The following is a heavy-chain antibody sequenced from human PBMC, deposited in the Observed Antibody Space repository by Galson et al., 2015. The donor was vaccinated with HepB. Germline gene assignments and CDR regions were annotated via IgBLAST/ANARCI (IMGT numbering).Heavy chain of an antibody. D-gene: IGHD6-19*01. CDR3: TTASIAVAGPRGWYFDL. Sequence: SLRLSCAASGFTFSSAWMSWVRQAPGKGLEWVGRIKSKTDGGTTDYAAPVKGRFTISRDDSKNTLYLQMNSLKTEDTAVYYCTTASIAVAGPRGWYFDLWGRGTLVTVSS. CDR2: IKSKTDGGTT. CDR1: GFTFSSAW. V-gene: IGHV3-15*01. J-gene: IGHJ2*01.